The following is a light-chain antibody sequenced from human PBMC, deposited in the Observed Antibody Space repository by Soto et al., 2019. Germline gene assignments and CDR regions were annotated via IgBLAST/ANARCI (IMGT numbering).Light chain of an antibody. CDR3: QQSYSVPHT. Sequence: DIQMTQSPSSLSASVGDRVTITCRASQNIFSYLSWYQHKPGKAPKLLIYAASSLKSGVPSRFSGSGSGTDFALTISSLQTEDFATFYCQQSYSVPHTFGQGTKVEI. CDR2: AAS. J-gene: IGKJ2*01. V-gene: IGKV1-39*01. CDR1: QNIFSY.